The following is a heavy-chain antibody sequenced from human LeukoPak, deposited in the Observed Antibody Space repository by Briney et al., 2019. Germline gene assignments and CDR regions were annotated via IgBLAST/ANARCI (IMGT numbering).Heavy chain of an antibody. CDR1: GFTFDDYA. V-gene: IGHV3-9*01. D-gene: IGHD3-22*01. CDR2: ISWNSGSI. CDR3: AKASDSSGYYGFDY. J-gene: IGHJ4*02. Sequence: PGGSLRLSCAASGFTFDDYAMHWVRQAPGKGLEWVSGISWNSGSIGYADSVKGRFTISRDNAKNSLYLQMNSLRAEDTALYYCAKASDSSGYYGFDYWGQGTLVTVSS.